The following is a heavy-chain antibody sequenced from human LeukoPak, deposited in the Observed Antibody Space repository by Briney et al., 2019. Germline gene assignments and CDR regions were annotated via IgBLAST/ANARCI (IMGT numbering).Heavy chain of an antibody. J-gene: IGHJ5*02. CDR3: ARGLIVLMVYAIRNTGWFDP. CDR1: GGSISSYY. V-gene: IGHV4-59*12. D-gene: IGHD2-8*01. Sequence: SETLSLTCTVSGGSISSYYWSWIRQPPGKGLEWIGYIYYSGSTNYNPSLKSRVTISVDTSKNQFSLKLSSVTAADTAVYYCARGLIVLMVYAIRNTGWFDPWGQGTLVTVSS. CDR2: IYYSGST.